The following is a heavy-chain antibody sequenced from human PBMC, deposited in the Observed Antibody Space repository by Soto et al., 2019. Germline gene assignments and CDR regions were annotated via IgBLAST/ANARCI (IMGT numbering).Heavy chain of an antibody. CDR1: GFTFSSYA. Sequence: EVQLLESGGGLVQPGGSLRLSCAASGFTFSSYAMSWVRQAPGKGLEWVSAISGSGGSTYYADSVKGRFTISRDNSKNAQYLQMNSLRAEDTAVYYCAKDLDSVVVPAAPVAAFDIWGQGTMVTVSS. J-gene: IGHJ3*02. CDR2: ISGSGGST. V-gene: IGHV3-23*01. D-gene: IGHD2-2*03. CDR3: AKDLDSVVVPAAPVAAFDI.